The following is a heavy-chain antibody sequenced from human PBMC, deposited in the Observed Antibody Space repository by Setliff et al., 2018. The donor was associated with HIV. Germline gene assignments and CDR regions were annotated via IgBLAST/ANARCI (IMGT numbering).Heavy chain of an antibody. CDR1: GFTFSSYS. CDR3: ARSMVRGIINYYYMDV. Sequence: KTGGSLRLSCAASGFTFSSYSMNWVRQAPGKGLEWVSSITKSGTYTSYADSVKCRFTLSRDNANNSLYLQMSSLRVEDTAVYYCARSMVRGIINYYYMDVWGEGTTVTVSS. CDR2: ITKSGTYT. V-gene: IGHV3-21*01. D-gene: IGHD3-10*01. J-gene: IGHJ6*03.